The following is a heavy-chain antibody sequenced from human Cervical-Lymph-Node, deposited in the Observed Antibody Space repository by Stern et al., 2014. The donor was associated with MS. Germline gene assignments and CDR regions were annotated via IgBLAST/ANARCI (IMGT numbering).Heavy chain of an antibody. CDR3: AKDRQWLTYLFDY. V-gene: IGHV3-30*18. J-gene: IGHJ4*02. CDR2: ISYDGSNK. D-gene: IGHD3-22*01. Sequence: VQLVESGGGVVQPGRPLRLSCAASGFTFSSFGMHWVRQAPGKGLEWVAVISYDGSNKYDADSVKGRFTISRDNSKNTLYMQMNSLRAEDTAVYYCAKDRQWLTYLFDYWGQGSLVTVSS. CDR1: GFTFSSFG.